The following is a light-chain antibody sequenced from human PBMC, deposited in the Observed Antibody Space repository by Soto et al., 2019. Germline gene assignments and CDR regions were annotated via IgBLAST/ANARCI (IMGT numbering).Light chain of an antibody. CDR1: SSDVGRSNY. V-gene: IGLV2-14*01. CDR3: TSITTTATLDV. Sequence: QSALTQPASVSGSPGQSVTISCTGTSSDVGRSNYVSWYQQHPNNAPKLIIFEVSHRPTGVSNRFSGSKSGHTASLTIPGLQSEDEADYFCTSITTTATLDVFGTGTKVTLL. CDR2: EVS. J-gene: IGLJ1*01.